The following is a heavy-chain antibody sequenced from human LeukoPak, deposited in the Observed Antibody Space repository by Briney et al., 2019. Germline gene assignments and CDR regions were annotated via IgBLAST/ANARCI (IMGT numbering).Heavy chain of an antibody. Sequence: WASVKVSCKASGYTFTSYGISWVRQAPGQGLEWVGWISAYNGNTNYAQKLQGRVTMTTDTSTSTAYMELRSLRSDDTAVYYCARQLRFLEWLFDPWGQGTLVTVSS. CDR2: ISAYNGNT. D-gene: IGHD3-3*01. CDR3: ARQLRFLEWLFDP. J-gene: IGHJ5*02. V-gene: IGHV1-18*01. CDR1: GYTFTSYG.